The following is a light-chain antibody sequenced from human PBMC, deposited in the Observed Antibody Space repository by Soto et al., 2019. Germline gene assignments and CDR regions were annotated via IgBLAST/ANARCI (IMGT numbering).Light chain of an antibody. CDR2: AAS. CDR3: LQDYSYPWT. CDR1: QGIRND. Sequence: IQMTQSPSSLSASVGDTVTITCRASQGIRNDLGWYQQKPGKAPKLLIHAASSLESGVPTRFSGSGSGTDFTFTISSLQAEDFVTYYCLQDYSYPWTFGQGTKVEI. V-gene: IGKV1-6*01. J-gene: IGKJ1*01.